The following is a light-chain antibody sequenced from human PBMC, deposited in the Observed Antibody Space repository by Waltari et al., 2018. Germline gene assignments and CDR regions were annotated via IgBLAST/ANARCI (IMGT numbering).Light chain of an antibody. Sequence: DIVLTQSSLSLPVTLGAPASISCRSSQNLLHTNGYNYLDWSLQKPGQRPQLLIFLGSSRSSGVPDRFSGSGSGTGFTLEISNVEVEDVGVYYRMQALQSPWSFGQGAKVEVK. V-gene: IGKV2-28*01. CDR1: QNLLHTNGYNY. CDR2: LGS. J-gene: IGKJ1*01. CDR3: MQALQSPWS.